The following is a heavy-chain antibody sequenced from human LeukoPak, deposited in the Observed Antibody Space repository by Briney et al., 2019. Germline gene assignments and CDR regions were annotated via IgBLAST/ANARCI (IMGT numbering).Heavy chain of an antibody. Sequence: SEPLSLTRTVSGGSISSSSYYWGWIRQPPGKGLEWIGSIYYSGSTYYNPSLKSRVTISVDTSKNQFSLKLSSVTAADTAVYYCASGPPYSSGWYDYWGQGTLVTVSS. CDR3: ASGPPYSSGWYDY. CDR2: IYYSGST. D-gene: IGHD6-19*01. V-gene: IGHV4-39*07. J-gene: IGHJ4*02. CDR1: GGSISSSSYY.